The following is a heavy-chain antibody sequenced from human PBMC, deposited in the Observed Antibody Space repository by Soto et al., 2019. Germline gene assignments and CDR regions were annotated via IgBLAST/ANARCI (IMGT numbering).Heavy chain of an antibody. CDR1: GFTFSSYA. Sequence: PGGSLRLSCAASGFTFSSYAMHWVRQAPGKGLEYVSAISSNGGSTYYANSVKGRFTISRDNSKNTLYLQMGSLRAEDMAVYYCARDPTKLELLGWGAFDIWGQGTMVTVSS. CDR3: ARDPTKLELLGWGAFDI. J-gene: IGHJ3*02. V-gene: IGHV3-64*01. D-gene: IGHD1-7*01. CDR2: ISSNGGST.